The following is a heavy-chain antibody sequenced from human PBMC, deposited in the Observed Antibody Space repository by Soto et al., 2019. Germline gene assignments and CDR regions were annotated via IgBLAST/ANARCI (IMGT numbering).Heavy chain of an antibody. V-gene: IGHV4-39*01. D-gene: IGHD1-26*01. Sequence: NPSLKSRVTISVDTSKNQYSLKLSSVTAEDTAVYYCARTAVEVGATCFDSWGQGTLVTVSS. J-gene: IGHJ4*02. CDR3: ARTAVEVGATCFDS.